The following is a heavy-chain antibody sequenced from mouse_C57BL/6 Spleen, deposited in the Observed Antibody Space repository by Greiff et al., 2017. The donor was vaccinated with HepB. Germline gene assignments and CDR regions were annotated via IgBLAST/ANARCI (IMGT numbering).Heavy chain of an antibody. J-gene: IGHJ3*01. CDR2: IDPSDSYT. D-gene: IGHD1-1*01. CDR1: GYTFTSYW. CDR3: ARADGSSPAWFAY. V-gene: IGHV1-59*01. Sequence: VQLQQSGAELVRPGTSVKLSCKASGYTFTSYWMHWVKQRPGQGLEWIGVIDPSDSYTNYNQKFKGKATLTVDTSSSTAYMQLSSLTSEDSAVYYCARADGSSPAWFAYWGQGTLVTVSA.